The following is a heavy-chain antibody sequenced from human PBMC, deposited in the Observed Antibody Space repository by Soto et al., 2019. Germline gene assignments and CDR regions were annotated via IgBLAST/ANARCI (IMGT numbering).Heavy chain of an antibody. D-gene: IGHD3-22*01. CDR1: GFTFSSYA. CDR3: AKVITTARCFDY. J-gene: IGHJ4*02. CDR2: ISGSGGST. Sequence: GSLRLSCAASGFTFSSYAMSWVRQAPGKGLEWVSAISGSGGSTYYADSVKGRFTISRDNSKNTLYLQMNSLRAEDTAVYYRAKVITTARCFDYWGQGTLVTVSS. V-gene: IGHV3-23*01.